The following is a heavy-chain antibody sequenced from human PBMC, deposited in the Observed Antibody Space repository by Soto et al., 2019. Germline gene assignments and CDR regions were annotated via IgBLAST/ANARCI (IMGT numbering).Heavy chain of an antibody. Sequence: PSETLSLTCTVSGGSISSSSYYWGWIRRPPGKGLEWSGSIYYSGSTYYNPSLKSRVTISVDTSKNQFSLKLSSVTAADTAVYYCARTMVRGARFDYWGQGTLVTV. CDR3: ARTMVRGARFDY. J-gene: IGHJ4*02. CDR1: GGSISSSSYY. CDR2: IYYSGST. D-gene: IGHD3-10*01. V-gene: IGHV4-39*01.